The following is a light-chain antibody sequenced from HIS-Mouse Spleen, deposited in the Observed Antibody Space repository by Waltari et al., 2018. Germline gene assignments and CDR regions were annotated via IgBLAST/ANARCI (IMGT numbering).Light chain of an antibody. CDR2: DDS. CDR3: QVWDSSSDHVV. V-gene: IGLV3-21*03. J-gene: IGLJ2*01. CDR1: NIGSES. Sequence: SYVLTQPPSVSVAPGKTARITCGGNNIGSESVHWYQQKPGQAAVLVVYDDSDRPSGIPERFSGSNSGNTATLTISRVEAGDEADYYCQVWDSSSDHVVFGGGTKLTVL.